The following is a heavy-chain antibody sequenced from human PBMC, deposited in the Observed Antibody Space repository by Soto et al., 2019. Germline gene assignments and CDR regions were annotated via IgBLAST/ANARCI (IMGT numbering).Heavy chain of an antibody. CDR3: ARDPKTAGSQHWAFTYFDS. CDR2: ISYDGTNK. J-gene: IGHJ4*02. D-gene: IGHD2-15*01. CDR1: GFSFSISP. Sequence: QVQLVESGGGVVQPGRSLRLSCAASGFSFSISPMHWVRQAPGKGPEWVALISYDGTNKFYADSVKGPFTISRDNSKSTLYLQVDSLRPEDAAVHYCARDPKTAGSQHWAFTYFDSWGQGTLVTVSS. V-gene: IGHV3-30-3*01.